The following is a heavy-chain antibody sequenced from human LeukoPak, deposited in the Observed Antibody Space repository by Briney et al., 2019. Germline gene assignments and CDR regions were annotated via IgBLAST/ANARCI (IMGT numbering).Heavy chain of an antibody. J-gene: IGHJ6*02. D-gene: IGHD3-10*01. Sequence: SVKVSCKASGFTFTSSAVQWVRQARGQRLEWIGWIVVGSGNTNYAQKFQERVTITRDMSTSTAYMELSSLRSEDTAVYYCAADPPHYYGSSYGMDVWGQGTTVTVSS. CDR1: GFTFTSSA. CDR3: AADPPHYYGSSYGMDV. V-gene: IGHV1-58*01. CDR2: IVVGSGNT.